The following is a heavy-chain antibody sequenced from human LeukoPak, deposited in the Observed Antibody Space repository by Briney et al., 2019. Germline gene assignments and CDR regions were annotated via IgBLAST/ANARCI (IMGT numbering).Heavy chain of an antibody. V-gene: IGHV4-30-4*08. D-gene: IGHD3-22*01. CDR3: ARAYDSSGYYLLGY. CDR2: IYYSGST. J-gene: IGHJ4*02. CDR1: GGSFSGYY. Sequence: PSETLSLTCAVYGGSFSGYYWSWIRQPPGKGLEWIGYIYYSGSTYYNPSLKSRVTISVDTSKNQFSLKLSSVTAADTAVYYCARAYDSSGYYLLGYWGQGTLVTVSS.